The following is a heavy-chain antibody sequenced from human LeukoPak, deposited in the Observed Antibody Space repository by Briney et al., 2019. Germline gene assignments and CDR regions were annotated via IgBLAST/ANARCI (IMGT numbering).Heavy chain of an antibody. V-gene: IGHV3-48*04. J-gene: IGHJ4*02. Sequence: GGSLRLSCAASGFKFSVYSMNWVRQAPGKGLEWVSYISSSSSKIHYADSVKGRFTISRDNAKNSLYLQMNSLRAEDTAVYYCARVSGGDFWTKRVFDYWGQGTLVTVSS. CDR3: ARVSGGDFWTKRVFDY. CDR1: GFKFSVYS. CDR2: ISSSSSKI. D-gene: IGHD3/OR15-3a*01.